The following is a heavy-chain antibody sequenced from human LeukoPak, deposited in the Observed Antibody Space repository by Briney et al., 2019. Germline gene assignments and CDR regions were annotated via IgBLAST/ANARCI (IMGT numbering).Heavy chain of an antibody. J-gene: IGHJ4*02. CDR2: ISGSSDDI. D-gene: IGHD3-16*01. CDR3: ARNSRGRHRALAY. CDR1: GFTFSSYV. Sequence: PGGSLRLSCAASGFTFSSYVMNWVRQAPGKGLEWVSSISGSSDDIYYTDSVKGRFTISRDNVINSLYLQMNSLRAEDPAVYYCARNSRGRHRALAYWGQGTLVTVSS. V-gene: IGHV3-21*01.